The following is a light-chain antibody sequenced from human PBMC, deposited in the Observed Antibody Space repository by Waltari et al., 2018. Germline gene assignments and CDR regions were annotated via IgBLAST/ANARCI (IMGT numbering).Light chain of an antibody. CDR2: TAS. CDR1: QSISSS. Sequence: IQLTQSPSSLSASVGDSVTITCRASQSISSSLNWFQQKPGKAPKLLISTASSLQSGVPSRFSGSGSGTDFTLTISSLQPEDFATYYCQQYYSTLYTFGQGTKLDIK. V-gene: IGKV1-39*01. J-gene: IGKJ2*01. CDR3: QQYYSTLYT.